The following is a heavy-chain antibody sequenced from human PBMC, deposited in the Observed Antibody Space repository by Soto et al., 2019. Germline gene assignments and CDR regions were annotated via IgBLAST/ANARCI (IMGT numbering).Heavy chain of an antibody. J-gene: IGHJ4*02. Sequence: LRLSCAASGFTVSSNYMSWVRQAPGKGLEWVSVIYSGGSTYYADSVKGRFTISRDNSKNTLYLQMNSLRAEDTAVYYCARDAESAAGWYFDYWGQGTLVTVSS. CDR3: ARDAESAAGWYFDY. CDR2: IYSGGST. CDR1: GFTVSSNY. D-gene: IGHD6-13*01. V-gene: IGHV3-66*01.